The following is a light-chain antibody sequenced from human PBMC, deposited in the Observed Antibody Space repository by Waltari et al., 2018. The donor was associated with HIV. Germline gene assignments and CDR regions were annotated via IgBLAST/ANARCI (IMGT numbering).Light chain of an antibody. V-gene: IGLV1-51*01. CDR2: ANN. CDR3: GTWDSSLSAWV. CDR1: SPNIGTTY. J-gene: IGLJ3*02. Sequence: QSVLPQPPSVSAAPGQKVTNPCPGRSPNIGTTYVSWYPQLPGTAPKLLIDANNNRPSGIPDRFSGSESGTSATLGITGLQTGDEADYYCGTWDSSLSAWVFGGGTKLTVL.